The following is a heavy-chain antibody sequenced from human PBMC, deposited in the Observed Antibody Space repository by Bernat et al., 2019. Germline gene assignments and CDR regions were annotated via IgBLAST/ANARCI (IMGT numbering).Heavy chain of an antibody. Sequence: EVQLVDSGGGLVQPGGSLRLSCAASGSTFSDHYMDWVRQAPGKGLEWISRIRNKPNSYTTEYAASVKGRFTISRDDSKNSLYLQMNSLKTEDTAVYYCVRDAGYCSGGSCYNLFDSWGQGTLVTVSS. D-gene: IGHD2-15*01. V-gene: IGHV3-72*01. CDR3: VRDAGYCSGGSCYNLFDS. CDR2: IRNKPNSYTT. J-gene: IGHJ4*02. CDR1: GSTFSDHY.